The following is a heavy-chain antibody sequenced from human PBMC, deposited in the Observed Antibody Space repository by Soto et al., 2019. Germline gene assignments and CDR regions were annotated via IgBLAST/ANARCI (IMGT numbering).Heavy chain of an antibody. Sequence: GESLKISCTGSGFSFTTSWIAWVRQMPGKGLECMGIIYPGDSDTRYNPSFRGRVTISADKSITSAFVQWGSLKASDSAIYYCARFRAPRRQLISMSFHLWGLGTLVTVSS. CDR1: GFSFTTSW. CDR2: IYPGDSDT. D-gene: IGHD6-13*01. V-gene: IGHV5-51*01. CDR3: ARFRAPRRQLISMSFHL. J-gene: IGHJ4*03.